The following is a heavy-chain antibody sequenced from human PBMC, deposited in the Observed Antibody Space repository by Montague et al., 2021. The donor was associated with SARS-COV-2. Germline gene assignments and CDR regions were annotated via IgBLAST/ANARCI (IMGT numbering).Heavy chain of an antibody. V-gene: IGHV3-30*04. CDR3: ARDDPYSSGWFDAFDI. D-gene: IGHD6-19*01. CDR2: ISYDGSNK. J-gene: IGHJ3*02. CDR1: GFTFSSYA. Sequence: RLSCAASGFTFSSYAMHWVRQAPGKGLEWVAVISYDGSNKYYADSVKGRFTISRDNSKNTLYLQMNSLRAEDTAVYYCARDDPYSSGWFDAFDIWDQGTMVTVSS.